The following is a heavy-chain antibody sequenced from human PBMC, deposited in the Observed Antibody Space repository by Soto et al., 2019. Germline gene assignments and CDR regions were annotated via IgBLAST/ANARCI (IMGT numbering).Heavy chain of an antibody. D-gene: IGHD5-18*01. V-gene: IGHV1-69*13. CDR3: AREREYSYGSGYGMDV. Sequence: GASVKVSCKASGGTFSSYAISWVRQAPGQWLEWMGGIIPIFGTANYAQKFQGRVTITADESTSTAYMELSSLRSEDTAVYYCAREREYSYGSGYGMDVWGQGTTVTVSS. CDR1: GGTFSSYA. CDR2: IIPIFGTA. J-gene: IGHJ6*02.